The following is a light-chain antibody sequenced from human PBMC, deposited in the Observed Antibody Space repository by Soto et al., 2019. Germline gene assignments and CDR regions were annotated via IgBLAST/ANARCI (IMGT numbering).Light chain of an antibody. V-gene: IGKV1-33*01. CDR3: QQYDNLPLS. CDR1: QDISNY. CDR2: DAS. J-gene: IGKJ4*01. Sequence: DIHMTQSPSSLSASVGGRFTITCQASQDISNYLNWHQQKPGKAPKLLIYDASNLETGVPSRFSGSGSGTDFTFTISSLQPEDIATYYCQQYDNLPLSFGGGTKVDIK.